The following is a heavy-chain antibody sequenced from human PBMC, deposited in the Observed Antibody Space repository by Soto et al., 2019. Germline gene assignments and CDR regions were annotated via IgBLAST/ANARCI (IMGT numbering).Heavy chain of an antibody. V-gene: IGHV1-2*04. CDR2: INPNSGGT. Sequence: GASVKVSCKASGYTFTGYYMHWVRQAPGQGLEWMGWINPNSGGTNYAQKFQGWVTMTRDTSISTAYMELSRLRSDDTAVYYCARAGVGYSSSWHYYYYGMDVWGQGTTVTVSS. CDR1: GYTFTGYY. D-gene: IGHD6-13*01. CDR3: ARAGVGYSSSWHYYYYGMDV. J-gene: IGHJ6*02.